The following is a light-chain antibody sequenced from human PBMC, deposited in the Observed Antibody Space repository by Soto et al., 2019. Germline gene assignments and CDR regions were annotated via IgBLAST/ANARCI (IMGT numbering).Light chain of an antibody. CDR1: SSDFGGYNY. V-gene: IGLV2-8*01. CDR2: EVN. J-gene: IGLJ1*01. CDR3: SSYAGSNNFGV. Sequence: QSVLTQPPSASGSPGQSVTISCTGTSSDFGGYNYVSWYQQHPGKAPKLMIYEVNKRPSGVPDRFSGSKSGNTASLTVSGLQAEDEADYYCSSYAGSNNFGVFGTGTKVTVL.